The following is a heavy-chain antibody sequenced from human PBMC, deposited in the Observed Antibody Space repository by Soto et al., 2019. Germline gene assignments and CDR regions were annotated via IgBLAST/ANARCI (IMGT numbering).Heavy chain of an antibody. Sequence: GGSLRLSCAASGFTFSSYGMHWVRQAPGKGLEWVAVIWYGGSNKYYADSVKGRFTISRDNSKNTLYLQMNSLRDEDTAVYYCARDLVDSRGMDVWGQGTTVTVSS. D-gene: IGHD3-16*01. CDR2: IWYGGSNK. CDR1: GFTFSSYG. CDR3: ARDLVDSRGMDV. J-gene: IGHJ6*02. V-gene: IGHV3-33*01.